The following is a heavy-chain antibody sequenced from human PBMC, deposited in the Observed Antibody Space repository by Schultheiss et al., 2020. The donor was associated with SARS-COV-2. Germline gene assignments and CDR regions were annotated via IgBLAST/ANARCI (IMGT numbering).Heavy chain of an antibody. V-gene: IGHV3-33*06. CDR3: ANPGGYGFYYYYGMDV. CDR2: IWYDGSNR. Sequence: GGSLRLSCAASGFTFSSYGMHWVRQAPGKGLEWVAVIWYDGSNRYYADSVKGRFTISRDNSKNTLYLQMNSLRAEDTAVYYCANPGGYGFYYYYGMDVWGQGTTVTVSS. CDR1: GFTFSSYG. J-gene: IGHJ6*02. D-gene: IGHD5-12*01.